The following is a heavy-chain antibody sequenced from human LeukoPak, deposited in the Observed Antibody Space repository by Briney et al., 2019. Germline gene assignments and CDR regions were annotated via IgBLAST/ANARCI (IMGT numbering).Heavy chain of an antibody. CDR3: ARGPHGEDYYYYGVDG. V-gene: IGHV4-34*01. CDR2: ISDGGET. CDR1: GGSFRGHS. Sequence: PSETLSLTCAVYGGSFRGHSWSWIRQPPGKGLEWIGEISDGGETNYDPSLKSRVTISVDASKNQFSLKLSSVTAADTAVYFCARGPHGEDYYYYGVDGWGQGTTVTVSS. D-gene: IGHD5-24*01. J-gene: IGHJ6*02.